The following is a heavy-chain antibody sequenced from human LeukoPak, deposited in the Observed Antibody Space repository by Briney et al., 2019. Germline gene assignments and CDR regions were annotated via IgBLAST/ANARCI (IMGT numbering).Heavy chain of an antibody. CDR2: IFHSGST. D-gene: IGHD2/OR15-2a*01. CDR1: SGSISSSYY. J-gene: IGHJ4*02. CDR3: ARYYRPAYYFDY. Sequence: SEALSLTCTVSSGSISSSYYWGWIRPPPGKGLEWLGSIFHSGSTYYNPSLKSRVTISVDTSNNQFSLKLSSVTAADTAVYSCARYYRPAYYFDYWGQGTLVTVSS. V-gene: IGHV4-39*07.